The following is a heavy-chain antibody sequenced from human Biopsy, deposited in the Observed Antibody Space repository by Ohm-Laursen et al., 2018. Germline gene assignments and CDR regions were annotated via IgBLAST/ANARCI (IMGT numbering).Heavy chain of an antibody. CDR3: ALQSVAQMKNFDY. CDR1: GYTFTNYG. V-gene: IGHV1-18*01. Sequence: GASVKVSCKASGYTFTNYGIRWVRQAPGQGLEWMGWINAYNGNTNYAQKLQGRVTMTTDTSTSTAYMELRSLRSDDTAVYYCALQSVAQMKNFDYWGQGTLVTVSS. J-gene: IGHJ4*02. D-gene: IGHD6-19*01. CDR2: INAYNGNT.